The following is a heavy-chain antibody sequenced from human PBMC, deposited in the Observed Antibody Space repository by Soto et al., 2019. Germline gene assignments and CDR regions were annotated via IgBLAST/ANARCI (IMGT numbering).Heavy chain of an antibody. Sequence: GGSLRLSCAASGYTFSTYWMHWVRQAPGKGLVWVARLDEEGGRTFYADSVKGRFTISRDNPKNTLYLQMDSLRAEDTAVYYCVRDKTGPKAYWGQGTLLTVS. CDR2: LDEEGGRT. V-gene: IGHV3-74*01. J-gene: IGHJ4*02. CDR1: GYTFSTYW. CDR3: VRDKTGPKAY. D-gene: IGHD3-9*01.